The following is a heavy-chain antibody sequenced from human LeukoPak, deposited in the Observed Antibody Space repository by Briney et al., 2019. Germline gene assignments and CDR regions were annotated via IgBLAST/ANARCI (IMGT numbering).Heavy chain of an antibody. Sequence: PSETLSLTCVVYGESFSAYVWSWIRQSPGKGLQWIGEINQSGTTNYNPSLKSRVTISADTSKNQVSLNVTSVTAADTAVYYCARHYLRQRLAPYNWFDPWGQGTRVTVSS. CDR3: ARHYLRQRLAPYNWFDP. D-gene: IGHD6-25*01. J-gene: IGHJ5*02. CDR1: GESFSAYV. V-gene: IGHV4-34*01. CDR2: INQSGTT.